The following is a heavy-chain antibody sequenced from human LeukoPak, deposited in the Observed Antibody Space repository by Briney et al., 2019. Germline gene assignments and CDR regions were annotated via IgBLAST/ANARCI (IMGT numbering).Heavy chain of an antibody. CDR2: ITWNSGSL. V-gene: IGHV3-9*01. CDR1: GFKFDEYA. Sequence: GRSLRLSCAAPGFKFDEYAMHWVRQAPGKGLEWVAGITWNSGSLGYADSVKGRFTISRDNAKMSLYLQMNSLRPEDTALYYCANLGFWGQGTLVSVSS. J-gene: IGHJ4*02. CDR3: ANLGF. D-gene: IGHD2-15*01.